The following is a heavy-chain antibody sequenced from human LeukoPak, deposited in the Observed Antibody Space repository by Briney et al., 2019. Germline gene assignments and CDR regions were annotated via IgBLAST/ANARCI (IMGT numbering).Heavy chain of an antibody. D-gene: IGHD6-25*01. CDR3: ARDRGSSGSDYYFDY. J-gene: IGHJ4*02. V-gene: IGHV4-59*11. CDR1: GGSISSHY. CDR2: IYYSGST. Sequence: SETLSLTCTVSGGSISSHYWSWIRQPPGKGLEWIGYIYYSGSTNYNPSLKSRVTISVDTSKKQFSLKVTSVTAADTAVYYCARDRGSSGSDYYFDYWGQGTLVTVSS.